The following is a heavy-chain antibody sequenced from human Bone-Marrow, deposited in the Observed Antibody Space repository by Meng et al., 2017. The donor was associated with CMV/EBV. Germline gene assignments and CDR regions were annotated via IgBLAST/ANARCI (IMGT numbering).Heavy chain of an antibody. CDR2: IYHSGST. V-gene: IGHV4-4*02. D-gene: IGHD3-9*01. CDR3: ARRYYDILTGSRLYFDY. Sequence: SISSSNGWSWVRQSPGKGLEWIGEIYHSGSTNYNPSLKSRVTISVDKSKNQFSLKLSSVTAADTAVYYCARRYYDILTGSRLYFDYWGQGTLVTVSS. J-gene: IGHJ4*02. CDR1: SISSSNG.